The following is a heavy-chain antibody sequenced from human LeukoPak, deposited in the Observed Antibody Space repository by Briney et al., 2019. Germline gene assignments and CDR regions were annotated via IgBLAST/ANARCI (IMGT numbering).Heavy chain of an antibody. CDR1: GYTLTSYY. CDR2: INPSDGSA. V-gene: IGHV1-46*01. CDR3: ARGFNYYDNSGYYQYYFDY. Sequence: ASVKVSCKASGYTLTSYYMHWVRQAPGQGPEWMGIINPSDGSAIYTQKFQGRVTLTTDTSTSTVYMELNSLRSEDTAVYYCARGFNYYDNSGYYQYYFDYWGQGTLVTVSS. J-gene: IGHJ4*02. D-gene: IGHD3-22*01.